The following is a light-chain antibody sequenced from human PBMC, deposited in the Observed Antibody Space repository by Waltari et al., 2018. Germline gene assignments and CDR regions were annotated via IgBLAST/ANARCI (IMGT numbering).Light chain of an antibody. CDR1: IVRVYY. CDR2: GKH. Sequence: SSELTQHPAVSVALGQTVRITCQGDIVRVYYPNWCQQKPGQAPLLVIYGKHNRPSGIPDRFSASTSGSTASLTITGAQAEDEAHYYCSSRDSSGDVIFGGGTKLTVL. CDR3: SSRDSSGDVI. V-gene: IGLV3-19*01. J-gene: IGLJ2*01.